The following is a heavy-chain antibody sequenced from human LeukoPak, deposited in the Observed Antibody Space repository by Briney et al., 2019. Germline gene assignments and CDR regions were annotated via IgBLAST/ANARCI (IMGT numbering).Heavy chain of an antibody. CDR2: ISSSSSYV. CDR3: ARGKGYCSSTSCLNWFDP. Sequence: GGSLRLSCAASGFTFSSYSMNWVRQAPGKGLEWVSSISSSSSYVYYADSVKGRFTISRDNAKNSLYLQMNSLRAEDTAVYYCARGKGYCSSTSCLNWFDPWGQGTLVTVSS. D-gene: IGHD2-2*01. CDR1: GFTFSSYS. J-gene: IGHJ5*02. V-gene: IGHV3-21*01.